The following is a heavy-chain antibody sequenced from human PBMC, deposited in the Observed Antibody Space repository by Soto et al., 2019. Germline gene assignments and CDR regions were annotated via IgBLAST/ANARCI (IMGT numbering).Heavy chain of an antibody. Sequence: SETLSLTCTVSGDTITSFSCNCSRQSAGKGLEWIGRISTTGNTHYNPSLESRVTMSLDTSKNQFSLKLTSVTAADTAVYYCEGESGENWSYEAYWGQGTLVTVSS. V-gene: IGHV4-4*07. D-gene: IGHD1-7*01. J-gene: IGHJ4*02. CDR3: EGESGENWSYEAY. CDR2: ISTTGNT. CDR1: GDTITSFS.